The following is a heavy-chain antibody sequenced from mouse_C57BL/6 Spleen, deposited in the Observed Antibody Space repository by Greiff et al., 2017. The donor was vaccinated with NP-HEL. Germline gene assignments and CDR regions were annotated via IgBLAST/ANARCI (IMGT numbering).Heavy chain of an antibody. Sequence: QVQLQQSGAELVRPGASVTLSCKASGYTFTDYEMHWVKQTPVHGLEWIGAIDPETGGTAYNQKFKGKAILTADKSSSTAYMELRSLTSEDSAVYYCTRWMDYSYAMDYWGQGTSVTVSS. CDR1: GYTFTDYE. CDR2: IDPETGGT. D-gene: IGHD1-1*01. V-gene: IGHV1-15*01. J-gene: IGHJ4*01. CDR3: TRWMDYSYAMDY.